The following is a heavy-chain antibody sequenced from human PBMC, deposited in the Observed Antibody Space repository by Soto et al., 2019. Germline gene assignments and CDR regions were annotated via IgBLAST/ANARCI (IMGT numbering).Heavy chain of an antibody. CDR1: GGSISSGGYY. CDR2: IYYSGST. J-gene: IGHJ6*03. CDR3: AGPRTVNQSHHRDYYYYYMDV. Sequence: SETLSLTCTVSGGSISSGGYYWSWIRQHPGKGMEWIGYIYYSGSTYYNPSLKSRVTISVDTSKNQFSLKLSSVTAAYTAVYYCAGPRTVNQSHHRDYYYYYMDVWGKGTTVTVSS. D-gene: IGHD2-21*02. V-gene: IGHV4-31*03.